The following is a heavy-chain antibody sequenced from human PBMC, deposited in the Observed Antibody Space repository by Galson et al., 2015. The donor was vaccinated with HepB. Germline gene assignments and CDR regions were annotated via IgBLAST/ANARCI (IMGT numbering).Heavy chain of an antibody. CDR3: AEGIAARRGYYYYGMDV. Sequence: SVKVSCKASGGTFSRYAISWVRQAPGQGLEWMGGIIPIFGTPNYAQKFQGRVTIIADESTSTAYMELSSLRSEDMAVYYCAEGIAARRGYYYYGMDVWGQGTTVTVSS. CDR2: IIPIFGTP. CDR1: GGTFSRYA. V-gene: IGHV1-69*13. D-gene: IGHD6-6*01. J-gene: IGHJ6*02.